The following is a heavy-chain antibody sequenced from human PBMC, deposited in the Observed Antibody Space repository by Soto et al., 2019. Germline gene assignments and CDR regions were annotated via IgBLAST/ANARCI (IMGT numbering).Heavy chain of an antibody. D-gene: IGHD4-17*01. V-gene: IGHV1-2*02. Sequence: QVQLVQSGAEVKKPGASVKVSCKASGYTFTGYYMHWVRQAPGQGLEWMGWINPNSGGTNYAQKFQGRVTITADKSTSTAYMELSSLRSEDTAVYYCARDLGYGGKDRNWFDPWGQGTLVTVSS. J-gene: IGHJ5*02. CDR3: ARDLGYGGKDRNWFDP. CDR1: GYTFTGYY. CDR2: INPNSGGT.